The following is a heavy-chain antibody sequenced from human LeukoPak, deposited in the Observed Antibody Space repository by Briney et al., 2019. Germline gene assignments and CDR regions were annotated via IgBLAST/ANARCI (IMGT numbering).Heavy chain of an antibody. CDR2: ISVSSNTI. J-gene: IGHJ5*02. CDR1: GFTFSTYS. Sequence: GGSLRLSCAASGFTFSTYSMNWVRQAPGRGLEWVSYISVSSNTIYYADSVKGRFTISRDNAKNSLYLQVNSLRDEDTALYYCARGSDSNSWKTWFDPWGQGTLVTVSP. D-gene: IGHD6-13*01. CDR3: ARGSDSNSWKTWFDP. V-gene: IGHV3-48*02.